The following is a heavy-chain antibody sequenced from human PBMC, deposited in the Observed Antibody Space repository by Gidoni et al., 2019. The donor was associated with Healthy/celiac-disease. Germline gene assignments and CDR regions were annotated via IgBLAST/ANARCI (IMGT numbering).Heavy chain of an antibody. CDR2: IYYSGSP. V-gene: IGHV4-39*01. D-gene: IGHD3-16*01. CDR1: GGSISSSSYY. Sequence: QLQLQESGPGLVKPSETLSLTCTVSGGSISSSSYYWGWIRQPPGKGLEWIGRIYYSGSPYYNPSLKSRVTISVDTSKNQFSLKLSSVTAADTAVYYCARHHKGGGFNFDYWGQGTLVTVSS. CDR3: ARHHKGGGFNFDY. J-gene: IGHJ4*02.